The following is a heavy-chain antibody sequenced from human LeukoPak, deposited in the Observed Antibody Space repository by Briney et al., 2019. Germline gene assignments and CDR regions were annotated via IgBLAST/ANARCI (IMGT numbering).Heavy chain of an antibody. J-gene: IGHJ4*02. Sequence: PSETLSLTCAVYGGSFSGYYWSWIRQPPGKGLEWIGEINHSGSANYNPPLKSRVTISVDTSKNQFSLKLSSVTAADTAVYYCARGRMDFWSGYYRVSGGIDYWGQGTLVTVSS. CDR1: GGSFSGYY. CDR3: ARGRMDFWSGYYRVSGGIDY. CDR2: INHSGSA. D-gene: IGHD3-3*01. V-gene: IGHV4-34*01.